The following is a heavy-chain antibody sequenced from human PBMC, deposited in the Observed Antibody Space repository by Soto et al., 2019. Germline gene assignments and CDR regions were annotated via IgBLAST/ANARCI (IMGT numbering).Heavy chain of an antibody. CDR3: VRDASSGYRGWWDP. CDR1: GYTFTSYG. J-gene: IGHJ5*02. Sequence: QVQLVQSRAEVRKPGASVKVSCKASGYTFTSYGISWVRQAPGQGLEWMGLISPYNGDTIYAQKFQGRVIVTTDTATSTAYMDLRSLRSDDTAVYYCVRDASSGYRGWWDPWGQGTLVTVSS. V-gene: IGHV1-18*01. CDR2: ISPYNGDT. D-gene: IGHD5-18*01.